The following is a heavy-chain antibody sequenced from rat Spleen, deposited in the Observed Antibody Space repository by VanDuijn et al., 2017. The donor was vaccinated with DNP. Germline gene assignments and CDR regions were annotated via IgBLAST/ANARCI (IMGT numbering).Heavy chain of an antibody. Sequence: QVQLKESGPGLVQPSQTLSLTCTVSGFSLTNSHVHWVRQPPGDGLEWMGVMWNDGETSYNSTLKSRLSISRDTSKSQVFLKMHSLQTEDTATYYGAEEPGLGDAMDAWGQGTSVTVSS. CDR1: GFSLTNSH. CDR3: AEEPGLGDAMDA. J-gene: IGHJ4*01. D-gene: IGHD1-4*01. CDR2: MWNDGET. V-gene: IGHV2-32*01.